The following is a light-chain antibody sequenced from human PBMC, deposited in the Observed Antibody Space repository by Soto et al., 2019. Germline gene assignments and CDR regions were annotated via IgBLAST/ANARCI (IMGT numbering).Light chain of an antibody. V-gene: IGKV1-5*03. CDR1: QTISSW. CDR2: KAS. Sequence: IQMTQSPSTLSGSVGDRVTITCRASQTISSWLAWDQQKPGKAPKLLIYKASTLTSGVPSRVSGSGSATEFTLTISSLQPYDFATYYCQHYNSYSEAFEQGTKVELK. CDR3: QHYNSYSEA. J-gene: IGKJ1*01.